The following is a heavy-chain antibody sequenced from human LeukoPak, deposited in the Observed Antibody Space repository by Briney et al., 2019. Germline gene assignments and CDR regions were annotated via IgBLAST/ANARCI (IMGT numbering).Heavy chain of an antibody. Sequence: PGRSLRLSCAVSGFTFDDYAMHWVRQVPGKGLEWVSGINWNSDSIGYADSVKGRFTTSRDNAKNSLYLQMNSLRAEDTAVYYCVKEQRITIYEVIHHHYMDVWGKGTTVIVSS. V-gene: IGHV3-9*01. CDR2: INWNSDSI. CDR1: GFTFDDYA. J-gene: IGHJ6*03. CDR3: VKEQRITIYEVIHHHYMDV. D-gene: IGHD3-3*01.